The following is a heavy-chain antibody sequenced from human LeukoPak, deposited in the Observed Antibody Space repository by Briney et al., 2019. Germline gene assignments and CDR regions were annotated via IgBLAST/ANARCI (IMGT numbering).Heavy chain of an antibody. J-gene: IGHJ4*02. Sequence: SETLSLTCTVSGGSISSGGYYWSWIRQPPGKGLEWIGYIYYSGSTNYNPSLKSRVTISVDTSKNQFSLKLSSVTAADTAVYYCARIRFLEWLALDYWGQGTLVTVSS. CDR2: IYYSGST. CDR1: GGSISSGGYY. CDR3: ARIRFLEWLALDY. D-gene: IGHD3-3*01. V-gene: IGHV4-61*08.